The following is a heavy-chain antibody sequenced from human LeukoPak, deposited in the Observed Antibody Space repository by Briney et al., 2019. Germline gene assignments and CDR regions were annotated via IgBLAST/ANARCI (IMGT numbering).Heavy chain of an antibody. V-gene: IGHV4-34*01. Sequence: SETLSLTCAVYGGSFSGYYWSWIRQPPGKGLEWIGEINHSGSTNYNPSLKSRVTISVDTSKNQFSLKLSSVTAADTAVYYCARGPNYYDSSGYKVFDYWGQGTLVTVSS. CDR2: INHSGST. CDR3: ARGPNYYDSSGYKVFDY. J-gene: IGHJ4*02. D-gene: IGHD3-22*01. CDR1: GGSFSGYY.